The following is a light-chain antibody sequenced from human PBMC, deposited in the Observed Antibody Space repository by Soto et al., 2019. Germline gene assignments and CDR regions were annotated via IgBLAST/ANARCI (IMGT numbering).Light chain of an antibody. V-gene: IGLV1-40*01. CDR1: SSNIGAGFD. Sequence: QSVLTQPPSVSGAPGQRVTISCTGSSSNIGAGFDVHWYQQLPGTAPKLLVYGNSNRPSGVPDRFSGSKSGTSASLAVTGLQAEDEADYYCPSYDSSLSAYVFGTGTKVTDL. J-gene: IGLJ1*01. CDR2: GNS. CDR3: PSYDSSLSAYV.